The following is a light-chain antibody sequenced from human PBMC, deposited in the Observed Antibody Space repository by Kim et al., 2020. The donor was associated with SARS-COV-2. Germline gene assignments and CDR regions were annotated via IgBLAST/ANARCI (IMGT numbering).Light chain of an antibody. J-gene: IGLJ1*01. CDR2: DVS. CDR1: SSDVGGYNF. CDR3: CSHAGTYSYV. V-gene: IGLV2-11*01. Sequence: QSGPTSRTGTSSDVGGYNFVSWYQQHPGKAPRLMISDVSKRPSGVPDRLSGSKSGNTASLTISGLQAEDEADYYCCSHAGTYSYVFGTGTKVTVL.